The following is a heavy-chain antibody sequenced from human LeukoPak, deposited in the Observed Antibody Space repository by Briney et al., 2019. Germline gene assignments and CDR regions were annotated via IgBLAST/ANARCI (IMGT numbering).Heavy chain of an antibody. CDR2: IYYSGST. CDR1: GGSISSYY. D-gene: IGHD5-18*01. CDR3: ARVRGYSYGYTDY. J-gene: IGHJ4*02. Sequence: PSETLSLTCTVSGGSISSYYWSWIRQPPGKGLEWIGYIYYSGSTNYNPSLKSRVTISVDTSKNQFSLKLSSVTAADTDVYYCARVRGYSYGYTDYWGQGTLVTVSS. V-gene: IGHV4-59*12.